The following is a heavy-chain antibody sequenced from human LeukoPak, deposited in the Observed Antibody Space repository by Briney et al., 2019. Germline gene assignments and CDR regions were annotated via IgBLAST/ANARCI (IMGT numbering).Heavy chain of an antibody. J-gene: IGHJ4*02. CDR1: GVSFSSSGCY. V-gene: IGHV4-39*01. CDR2: IFYTGNT. CDR3: GRLGASLEWDSGSFPDY. Sequence: SETLSLTCSVSGVSFSSSGCYWGWIRQPPGKGLEWIGTIFYTGNTYYNPSLKSRITISADTYKNQFSLKLRSVTAAATSDYYCGRLGASLEWDSGSFPDYWGKGTLVTVSS. D-gene: IGHD3-10*01.